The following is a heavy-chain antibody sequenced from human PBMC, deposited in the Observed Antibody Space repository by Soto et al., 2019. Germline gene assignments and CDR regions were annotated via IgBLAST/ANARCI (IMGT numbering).Heavy chain of an antibody. CDR1: GYSFTTYW. J-gene: IGHJ6*02. Sequence: GESLKISCKGSGYSFTTYWIGWVRQMPGKGLEWMGIIYPGDSDTKYSPSFQGQVTISADKSISTAYLQWSSLKASDTAMYYCARTSAAGKYYYGMDVWGQGTTVTVSS. D-gene: IGHD6-13*01. V-gene: IGHV5-51*01. CDR2: IYPGDSDT. CDR3: ARTSAAGKYYYGMDV.